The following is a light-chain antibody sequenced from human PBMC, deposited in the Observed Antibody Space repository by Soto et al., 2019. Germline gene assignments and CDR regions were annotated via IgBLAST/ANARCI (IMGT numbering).Light chain of an antibody. CDR1: QSVTSYY. J-gene: IGKJ1*01. V-gene: IGKV3-20*01. CDR2: GAS. Sequence: EIVLTQSPGTLSLSPGERATLSCRASQSVTSYYLAWYQQKPGQAPRLLIYGASRRATDIPDRFSGSGSGTDFTLTISSLEPEDFAVYYCQHYNNWPPWTFGQGTKVDIK. CDR3: QHYNNWPPWT.